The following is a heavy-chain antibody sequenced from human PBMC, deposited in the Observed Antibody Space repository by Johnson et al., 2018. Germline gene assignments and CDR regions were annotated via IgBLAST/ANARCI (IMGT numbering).Heavy chain of an antibody. CDR1: GGTFSSYA. J-gene: IGHJ6*02. V-gene: IGHV1-69*12. D-gene: IGHD3-3*01. CDR2: IIPIFGTA. Sequence: QVQLVQSGAEVKKPGSSVKVSCKASGGTFSSYAISWVRQAPGQGLEWMGGIIPIFGTANYAQKFQGSVTITADESTSTAYMELRGMRSEDTAVYYCARGGGYDFWSGAYYYGMDVWGQGTTVTVSS. CDR3: ARGGGYDFWSGAYYYGMDV.